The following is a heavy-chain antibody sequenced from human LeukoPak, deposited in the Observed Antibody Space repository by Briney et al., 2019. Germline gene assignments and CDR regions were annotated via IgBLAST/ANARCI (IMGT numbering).Heavy chain of an antibody. CDR3: ARDSGSYLNYFDY. Sequence: GGSLRLSCAASGFTFSSYGMHWVRQAPGKGLEGVGVISYDGSNKYYADSVKGRFTISRDYSKNTLFLHLNSLRSEDTAVYYCARDSGSYLNYFDYCGQGTLVTVSS. D-gene: IGHD1-26*01. J-gene: IGHJ4*02. CDR2: ISYDGSNK. CDR1: GFTFSSYG. V-gene: IGHV3-30*03.